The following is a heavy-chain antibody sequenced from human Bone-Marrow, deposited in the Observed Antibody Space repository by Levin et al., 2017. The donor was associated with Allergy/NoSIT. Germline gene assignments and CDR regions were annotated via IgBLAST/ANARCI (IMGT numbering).Heavy chain of an antibody. Sequence: SCAASGFTFSSYAMSWVRQAPGKGLEWVSAISGSGGSTYYADSVKGRFTISRDNSKNTLYLQMNSLRAEDTAVYYCAINAGGVVVPAAPRPHGAFDIWGQGTMVTVSS. CDR3: AINAGGVVVPAAPRPHGAFDI. D-gene: IGHD2-2*01. CDR2: ISGSGGST. CDR1: GFTFSSYA. J-gene: IGHJ3*02. V-gene: IGHV3-23*01.